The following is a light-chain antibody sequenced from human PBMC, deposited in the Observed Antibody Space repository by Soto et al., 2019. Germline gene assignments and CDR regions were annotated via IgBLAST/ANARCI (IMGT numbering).Light chain of an antibody. CDR3: SSYAGSNNLYV. CDR1: SSDVGGYNY. V-gene: IGLV2-8*01. Sequence: QFALTQPPSASGSPGQSVTISCTGTSSDVGGYNYVSWYQQHPGKAPKLMIYEVSKRPSGVPDRFSGSKSGNTASLTVSGLQAEDEADYYCSSYAGSNNLYVFGTGT. CDR2: EVS. J-gene: IGLJ1*01.